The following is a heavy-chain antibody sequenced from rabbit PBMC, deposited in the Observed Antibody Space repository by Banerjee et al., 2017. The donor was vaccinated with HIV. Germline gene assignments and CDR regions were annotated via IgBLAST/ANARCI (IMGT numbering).Heavy chain of an antibody. CDR1: GFSFSNKYV. CDR3: VRDDTMTMVPHNL. CDR2: INTSSGNT. Sequence: QEQLEESGGDLVKPEGSLTLTCTASGFSFSNKYVMCWVRQAPGKGLEVVACINTSSGNTVYARWAKGRFTISKTSSTTVTLQMTSLTAADTATYFCVRDDTMTMVPHNLWGPGTLVTVS. J-gene: IGHJ4*01. V-gene: IGHV1S45*01. D-gene: IGHD2-1*01.